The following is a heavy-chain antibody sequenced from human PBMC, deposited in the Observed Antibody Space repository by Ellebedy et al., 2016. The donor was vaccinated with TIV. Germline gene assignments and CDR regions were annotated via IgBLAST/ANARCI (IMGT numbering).Heavy chain of an antibody. J-gene: IGHJ5*02. D-gene: IGHD5-12*01. CDR3: ATDRSGYDYPNYNWFDP. V-gene: IGHV1-24*01. Sequence: ASVKVSXXVSGYTLTELSMHWVRQAPGKGLEWMGGFDPEDGETIYAQKFQGRVTMTEDTSTDTAYMELSSLRFEDTAVYYCATDRSGYDYPNYNWFDPWGQGTLVTVSS. CDR2: FDPEDGET. CDR1: GYTLTELS.